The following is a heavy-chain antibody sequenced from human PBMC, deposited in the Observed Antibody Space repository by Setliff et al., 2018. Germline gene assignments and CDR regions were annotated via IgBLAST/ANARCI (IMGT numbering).Heavy chain of an antibody. CDR1: GFTFSAYG. CDR3: AKRGHYSSSDGLSFDF. D-gene: IGHD6-6*01. CDR2: VYNGNDET. V-gene: IGHV3-23*01. Sequence: GGSLRLSCVASGFTFSAYGMRWVRQAPGKGLEWVSSVYNGNDETKYADSVKGRFTISRDRSKNTVYLQMNRLRAEDTAVYYCAKRGHYSSSDGLSFDFWGQGTQVTVSS. J-gene: IGHJ4*02.